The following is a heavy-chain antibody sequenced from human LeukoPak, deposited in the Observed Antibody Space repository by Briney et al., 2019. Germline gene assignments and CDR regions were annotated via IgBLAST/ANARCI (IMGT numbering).Heavy chain of an antibody. CDR2: INHSGCT. D-gene: IGHD3-10*01. CDR3: ASSSGQH. V-gene: IGHV4-34*01. J-gene: IGHJ1*01. CDR1: SGSFNGYY. Sequence: SETLSLTCGVYSGSFNGYYWRWIRQPRGEGVEWIGEINHSGCTNYNPSLKSRVTISVDTSKNQFSLKLSSVTAADTAVYYCASSSGQHWGQGTLVTVSS.